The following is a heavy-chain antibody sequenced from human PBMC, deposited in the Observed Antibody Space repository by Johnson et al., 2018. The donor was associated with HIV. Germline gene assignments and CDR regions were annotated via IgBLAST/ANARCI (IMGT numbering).Heavy chain of an antibody. V-gene: IGHV3-30*03. D-gene: IGHD4-17*01. CDR1: GFPFSSYG. J-gene: IGHJ3*02. CDR2: ISYDGRNK. CDR3: ARGLIDYGDSQAFDI. Sequence: QVQLVESGGGVVQPGRSLRLSCAASGFPFSSYGMHWVRQAPGKGLEWVAVISYDGRNKDYADSVKGRFTISRDNSKSTLYLQMNSLRAEDTALYYCARGLIDYGDSQAFDIWGQGTMVTVSS.